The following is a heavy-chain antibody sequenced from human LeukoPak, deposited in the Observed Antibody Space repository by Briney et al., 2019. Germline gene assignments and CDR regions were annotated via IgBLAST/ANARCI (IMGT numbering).Heavy chain of an antibody. J-gene: IGHJ4*02. Sequence: GGSLRLSCAASGFTFNTFNMNWVRQAPGKGLEWVSSITSGGDYIYYADSVKGRFTTSRDNAKNSLSLQLNSLRVEDTAVYYCARGHYDVLAATYKWTPDYWGQGTLVTVSS. D-gene: IGHD3-9*01. V-gene: IGHV3-21*01. CDR2: ITSGGDYI. CDR3: ARGHYDVLAATYKWTPDY. CDR1: GFTFNTFN.